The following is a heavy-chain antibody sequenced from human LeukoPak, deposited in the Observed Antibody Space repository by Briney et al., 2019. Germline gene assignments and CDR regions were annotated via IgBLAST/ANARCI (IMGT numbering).Heavy chain of an antibody. CDR2: IYTSGST. CDR3: ARDRGSRVSVVGATRRVYYYYYMDV. J-gene: IGHJ6*03. CDR1: GGSISSGSYY. Sequence: ASQTLSLTCTVSGGSISSGSYYWRWIRQPAGKGLEWIGRIYTSGSTNYNPSLKSRVTISVDTSKNQFSLKLSSVTAADTAVYYCARDRGSRVSVVGATRRVYYYYYMDVWGKGTTVTISS. D-gene: IGHD1-26*01. V-gene: IGHV4-61*02.